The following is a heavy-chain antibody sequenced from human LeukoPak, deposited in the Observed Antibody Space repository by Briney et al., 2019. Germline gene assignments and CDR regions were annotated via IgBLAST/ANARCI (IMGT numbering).Heavy chain of an antibody. J-gene: IGHJ3*02. CDR2: IYTSGST. CDR1: GGSISSGSYY. Sequence: RYSQTLSLTCTVSGGSISSGSYYWSWIRQPAGKGLEWIGRIYTSGSTNYNPSLKSRFTMSVDTSKNQFSLKLSSVTAADTAVYYCARDRNVKQLVPNDAFDIWGQGTMVTVSS. D-gene: IGHD6-13*01. V-gene: IGHV4-61*02. CDR3: ARDRNVKQLVPNDAFDI.